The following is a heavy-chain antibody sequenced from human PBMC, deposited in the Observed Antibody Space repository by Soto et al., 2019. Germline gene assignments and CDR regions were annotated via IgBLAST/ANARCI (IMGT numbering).Heavy chain of an antibody. J-gene: IGHJ6*02. V-gene: IGHV4-4*02. D-gene: IGHD3-9*01. CDR3: ARDPYDILTGFSAYYYGMDV. CDR1: GGSISSSNW. CDR2: IYHSGST. Sequence: PSETLSLTCAVSGGSISSSNWWSWVRQPPGKGLEWIGEIYHSGSTNYNPSLKSRVTISVDKSKNQFSLKLSSVTAADTAVYYCARDPYDILTGFSAYYYGMDVWGQGTTVTVSS.